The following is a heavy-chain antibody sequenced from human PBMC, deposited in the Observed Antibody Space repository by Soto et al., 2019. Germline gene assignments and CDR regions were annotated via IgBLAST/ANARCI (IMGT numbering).Heavy chain of an antibody. CDR2: ITATGDRT. J-gene: IGHJ4*02. Sequence: GESLRLSCADSGFRFSSYSMSWVRQTPGKGLEWVAAITATGDRTYYADSVTDRFTISRDNSKKTHYLQMTSLRAEDTAMYYCALMNVYFEYWGQGT. CDR3: ALMNVYFEY. CDR1: GFRFSSYS. V-gene: IGHV3-23*01. D-gene: IGHD3-16*01.